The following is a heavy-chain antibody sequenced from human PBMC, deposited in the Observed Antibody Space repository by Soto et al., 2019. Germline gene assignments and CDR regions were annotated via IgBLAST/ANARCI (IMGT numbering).Heavy chain of an antibody. CDR3: ARRYGASFDY. D-gene: IGHD4-17*01. J-gene: IGHJ4*02. Sequence: PSETLSLTCTVSGGSISSYYWSWVRQPPGKGLEWIGYIYYSGSTNYNPSLKSRVTISVDTSKNQFSLKLSSVTAADTAVYYCARRYGASFDYWGQGTLVTVSS. CDR1: GGSISSYY. V-gene: IGHV4-59*01. CDR2: IYYSGST.